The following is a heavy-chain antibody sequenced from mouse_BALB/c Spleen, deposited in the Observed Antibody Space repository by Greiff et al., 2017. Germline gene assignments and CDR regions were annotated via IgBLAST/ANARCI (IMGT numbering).Heavy chain of an antibody. CDR3: ARGALYGYDAMDY. D-gene: IGHD1-2*01. V-gene: IGHV1-67*01. Sequence: VKLQQSGPELVRPGVSVKISCKGSSYTFTDYAMHWVKQSHAKSLEWIGVISTYYGNTNYNQKFKGKATMTVDKSSSTAYMELARLTSEDSAVYYCARGALYGYDAMDYWGQGTSVTVSS. CDR1: SYTFTDYA. J-gene: IGHJ4*01. CDR2: ISTYYGNT.